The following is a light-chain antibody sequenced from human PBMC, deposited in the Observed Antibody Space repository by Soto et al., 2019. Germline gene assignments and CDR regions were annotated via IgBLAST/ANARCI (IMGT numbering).Light chain of an antibody. V-gene: IGKV1-33*01. J-gene: IGKJ4*01. CDR2: DAS. Sequence: DFQMTQSPSSLSASVGDRVTITCQASQDIRDFLNWYQQKPGAAPKLMIYDASNLQAGVPSRFSGSGSGTDFTFTISSLQPEDVATYYCQQYDNIPLTLGGGTKVDIK. CDR3: QQYDNIPLT. CDR1: QDIRDF.